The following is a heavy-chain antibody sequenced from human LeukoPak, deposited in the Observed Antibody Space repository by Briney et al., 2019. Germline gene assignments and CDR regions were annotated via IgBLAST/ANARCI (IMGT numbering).Heavy chain of an antibody. CDR3: ARGGWTYDY. CDR2: INQDGSEK. V-gene: IGHV3-7*01. D-gene: IGHD3-3*01. CDR1: GFTFSSNW. Sequence: GGSLRLSCAAPGFTFSSNWMTWVRQAPGKGLEWVAHINQDGSEKHNVDFVKGRFIISRDNAKNSVFLQMNSLRAEDTAVYYCARGGWTYDYWGQGTLVTVTS. J-gene: IGHJ4*02.